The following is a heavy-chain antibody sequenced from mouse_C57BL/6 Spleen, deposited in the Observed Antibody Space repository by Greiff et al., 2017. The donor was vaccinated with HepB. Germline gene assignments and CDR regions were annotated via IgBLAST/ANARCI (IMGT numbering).Heavy chain of an antibody. CDR2: IYPGSGST. V-gene: IGHV1-55*01. D-gene: IGHD3-2*02. CDR1: GYTFTSYW. J-gene: IGHJ2*01. Sequence: QVQLKQPGAELVKPGASVKMSCKASGYTFTSYWITWVKQRPGQGLEWIGDIYPGSGSTNYNEKFKSKATLTVDTSSSTAYMQLSSLTSEDSAVYYCARRGAQAPGYFDYWGQGTTLTVSS. CDR3: ARRGAQAPGYFDY.